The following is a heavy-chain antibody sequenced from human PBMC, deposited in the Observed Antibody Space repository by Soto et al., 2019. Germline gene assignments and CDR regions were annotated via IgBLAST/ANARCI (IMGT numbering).Heavy chain of an antibody. Sequence: ASVEVSCNSSGYTLTSCGIHWVRPATGQRLEWMGWINAANGDTKYSPKFQGRVTITRDTSASTAYMELSSLRSEDTAVYYCVRRHVSATGIDWFDPWGQGTLVTVSS. D-gene: IGHD6-13*01. CDR1: GYTLTSCG. V-gene: IGHV1-3*01. J-gene: IGHJ5*02. CDR2: INAANGDT. CDR3: VRRHVSATGIDWFDP.